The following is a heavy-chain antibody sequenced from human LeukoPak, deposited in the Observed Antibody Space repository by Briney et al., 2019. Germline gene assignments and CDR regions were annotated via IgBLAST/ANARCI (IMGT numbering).Heavy chain of an antibody. CDR3: ARVAGHGSRITMILVVANTDY. D-gene: IGHD3-22*01. Sequence: GGSLRLSCAASGFTFSSYWMSWVRQAPGKGLEWVANIKQDGSEKYYVDSVKGRFTISRDNAKNSLYLQMNSLRAEDTAVYYCARVAGHGSRITMILVVANTDYWGQGTLVTVSS. J-gene: IGHJ4*02. CDR2: IKQDGSEK. V-gene: IGHV3-7*01. CDR1: GFTFSSYW.